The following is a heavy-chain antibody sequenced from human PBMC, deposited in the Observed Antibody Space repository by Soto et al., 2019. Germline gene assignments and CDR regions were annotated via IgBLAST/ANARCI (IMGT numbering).Heavy chain of an antibody. Sequence: GGSLRLSCAASGFTFSSYAMHWVRQAPGKGLEWVAVISYDGSNKYYADSVKGRFTVSRDNSKNTLYLQMNSLRAEDTAGYDCARVKDGYNEAVGYWGQGTLVTVSS. D-gene: IGHD5-12*01. CDR2: ISYDGSNK. CDR1: GFTFSSYA. J-gene: IGHJ4*02. V-gene: IGHV3-30-3*01. CDR3: ARVKDGYNEAVGY.